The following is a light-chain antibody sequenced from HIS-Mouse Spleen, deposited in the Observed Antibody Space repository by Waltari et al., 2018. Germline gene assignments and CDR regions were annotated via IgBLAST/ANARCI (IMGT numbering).Light chain of an antibody. Sequence: SYELTQPPSVSVSPGQTARITCSGDALPNKYAYCDQKKSGQAPVLGIYEDSKRPSRIPERFCGSRSVTMDNLTMSGGQVEEEADYYCYSMDSNGMHSVFGGGTKLTVL. V-gene: IGLV3-10*01. CDR3: YSMDSNGMHSV. CDR1: ALPNKY. CDR2: EDS. J-gene: IGLJ2*01.